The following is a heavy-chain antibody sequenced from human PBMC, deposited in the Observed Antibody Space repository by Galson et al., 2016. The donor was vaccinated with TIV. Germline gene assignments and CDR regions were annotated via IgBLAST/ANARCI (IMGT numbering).Heavy chain of an antibody. V-gene: IGHV2-70*04. J-gene: IGHJ3*02. CDR2: SDWDGGN. CDR1: GFSLSTSGVR. Sequence: PALVKPTQTLTLTCTLSGFSLSTSGVRVSWIRQPPGKALEWLARSDWDGGNFYSTPLKTRLTISKDTSKNQVVLTTTNMDPVETALYYCARTPFIFWGAFDIWGQGTMVTVSS. D-gene: IGHD3-16*01. CDR3: ARTPFIFWGAFDI.